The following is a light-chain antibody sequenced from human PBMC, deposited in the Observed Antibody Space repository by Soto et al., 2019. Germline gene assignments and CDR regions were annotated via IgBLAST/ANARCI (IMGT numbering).Light chain of an antibody. J-gene: IGKJ3*01. Sequence: EIVLTQSPATLSLSPGERATLSCRASQSIRNYLAWYQQKPGQSPRLLIYDASNRATDVPARFSGSGSRTDFTLSISSLEPEDFAVYFCQQRSNWPLTFSPGTKVDIK. CDR1: QSIRNY. CDR3: QQRSNWPLT. CDR2: DAS. V-gene: IGKV3-11*01.